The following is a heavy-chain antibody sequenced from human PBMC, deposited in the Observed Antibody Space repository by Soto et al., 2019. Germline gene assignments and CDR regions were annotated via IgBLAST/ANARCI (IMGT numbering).Heavy chain of an antibody. V-gene: IGHV3-23*01. D-gene: IGHD6-13*01. CDR1: GFTFINNV. J-gene: IGHJ4*02. CDR2: ITGSGRDT. CDR3: ARDKTKVRIAAAGTGY. Sequence: LRLSCAASGFTFINNVLSWVRQAPGTGLDWVSGITGSGRDTYYADSVKGRFTISRDNSKNMVFLQMNSLRAEDTAVYYCARDKTKVRIAAAGTGYWGQGTLVTVSS.